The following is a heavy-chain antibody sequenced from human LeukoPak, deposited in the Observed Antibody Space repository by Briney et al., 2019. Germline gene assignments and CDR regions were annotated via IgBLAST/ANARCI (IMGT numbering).Heavy chain of an antibody. Sequence: SETLSLTCPVSDGSISTYYWSWIRQPPGKGLEWFGYFFYSGNTNYNPLLKSRVTISVDTTKNQFSLKLSSVTAADTAVYYCARGVVNWGYYFDYWGHGTLVTVSS. CDR2: FFYSGNT. V-gene: IGHV4-59*01. CDR3: ARGVVNWGYYFDY. J-gene: IGHJ4*01. CDR1: DGSISTYY. D-gene: IGHD7-27*01.